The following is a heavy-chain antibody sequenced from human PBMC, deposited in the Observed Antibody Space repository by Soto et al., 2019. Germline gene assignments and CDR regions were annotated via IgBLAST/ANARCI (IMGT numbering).Heavy chain of an antibody. CDR1: GYTFTSYG. D-gene: IGHD3-22*01. CDR2: ISAYKGNT. V-gene: IGHV1-18*04. J-gene: IGHJ3*02. CDR3: ARDSIPYYYVSSGYYYGDAFDI. Sequence: ASVKVSCKASGYTFTSYGISWVRQAPGQGLEWMGWISAYKGNTNYAQKLQGRVTMTTDTSTSTAYMELRSLRSDDTAVYYCARDSIPYYYVSSGYYYGDAFDIWGQGTMVTVSS.